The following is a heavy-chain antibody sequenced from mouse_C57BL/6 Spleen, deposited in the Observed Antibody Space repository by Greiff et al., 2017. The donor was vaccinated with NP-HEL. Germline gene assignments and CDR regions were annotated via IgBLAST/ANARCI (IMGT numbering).Heavy chain of an antibody. J-gene: IGHJ2*01. Sequence: VQLQQPGAELVKPGASVKLSCKASGYTFTSYWMHWVKQRPGQGLEWIGMIHPNSGSTNYNEKFKSKATLTVDKSSSTAYMQLSILTSEDSAVYYCARLDSSGYVGFDYWGQGTTLTVSS. CDR2: IHPNSGST. CDR1: GYTFTSYW. D-gene: IGHD3-2*02. CDR3: ARLDSSGYVGFDY. V-gene: IGHV1-64*01.